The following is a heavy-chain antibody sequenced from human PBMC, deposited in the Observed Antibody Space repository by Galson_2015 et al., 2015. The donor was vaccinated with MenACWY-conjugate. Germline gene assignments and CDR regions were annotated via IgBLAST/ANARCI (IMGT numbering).Heavy chain of an antibody. Sequence: SLRLSCAASGFSLSRSSMNRVRQAPGTGLEWISYITSSRSTIYYADSVKGRFTISRDNAKNSLYLQMNSLRAEDTAVYYCARVGYGESVTPDDYWGRGTLVTVSS. CDR1: GFSLSRSS. J-gene: IGHJ4*02. V-gene: IGHV3-48*04. CDR2: ITSSRSTI. CDR3: ARVGYGESVTPDDY. D-gene: IGHD4-17*01.